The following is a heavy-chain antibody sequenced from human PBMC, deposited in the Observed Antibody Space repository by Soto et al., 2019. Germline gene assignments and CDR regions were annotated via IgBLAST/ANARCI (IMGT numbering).Heavy chain of an antibody. V-gene: IGHV4-39*07. CDR3: ARDRRFGDLFYYYYGMDV. CDR1: GGSISSSSYY. J-gene: IGHJ6*02. D-gene: IGHD3-10*01. CDR2: IYYSGST. Sequence: SETLSLTCTVSGGSISSSSYYWGWIRQPPGKGLEWIGSIYYSGSTYYNPSLKSPVTISIDTSKNQFSLRLSSVTDADTAIYYCARDRRFGDLFYYYYGMDVWGQGTTVTVSS.